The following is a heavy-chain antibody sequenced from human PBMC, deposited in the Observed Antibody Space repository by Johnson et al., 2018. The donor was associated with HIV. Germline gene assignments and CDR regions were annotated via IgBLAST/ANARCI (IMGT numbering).Heavy chain of an antibody. V-gene: IGHV3-30*01. J-gene: IGHJ3*02. Sequence: QVQLVESGGGVVQPGESLRLACAASGFTFKNSVMHWVRQAPGKGLEWVAVMSYDGSFQDYADSVKGQFTISRDNSKNTLYLQMNRLRAEDTAVYYCVRGGATSYDAFDIWGQGTMVTVSS. CDR2: MSYDGSFQ. D-gene: IGHD1-26*01. CDR1: GFTFKNSV. CDR3: VRGGATSYDAFDI.